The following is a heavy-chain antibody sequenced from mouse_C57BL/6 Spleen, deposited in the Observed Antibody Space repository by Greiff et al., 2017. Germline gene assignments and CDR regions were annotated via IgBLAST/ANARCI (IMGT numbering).Heavy chain of an antibody. CDR3: ARDGGHGLDY. CDR2: ISDGGSYT. V-gene: IGHV5-4*03. D-gene: IGHD1-2*01. J-gene: IGHJ4*01. Sequence: EVKVVESGGGLVKPGGSLKLSCAASGFTFSSYAMSWVRQTPEKSLEWVATISDGGSYTYYPDNVKGRFTFSRDNAKNNPYLQMSHLESEDTDMYYCARDGGHGLDYWGQGTSVTVSS. CDR1: GFTFSSYA.